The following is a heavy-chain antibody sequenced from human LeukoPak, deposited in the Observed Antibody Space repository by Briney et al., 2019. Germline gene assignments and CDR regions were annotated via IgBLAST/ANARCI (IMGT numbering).Heavy chain of an antibody. CDR3: AKGVRSGTHDNCFDP. CDR2: ISGDGEST. J-gene: IGHJ5*02. V-gene: IGHV3-43*02. D-gene: IGHD1-26*01. CDR1: GFTLDDYA. Sequence: GSPRLSCVASGFTLDDYAIHWVRQAPGKGLEWISLISGDGESTYYADSVKGRFTISRDNSKNSLYLQMSSLRAEDTALYYCAKGVRSGTHDNCFDPWGQGTIVSSSS.